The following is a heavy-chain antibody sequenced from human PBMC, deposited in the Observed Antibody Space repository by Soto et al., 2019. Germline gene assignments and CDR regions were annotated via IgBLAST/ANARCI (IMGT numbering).Heavy chain of an antibody. CDR3: VKGAHIVVVVAATII. V-gene: IGHV3-23*01. D-gene: IGHD2-15*01. Sequence: GGSLRLSCAASGFTFSSYAMSWVRQAPGKGLEWVSAISSSGGSTYYADSVKGRFTISRDNSKNTLYLQMNSLRAEDTAVYYYVKGAHIVVVVAATIIWGQGTLVTVSS. CDR2: ISSSGGST. CDR1: GFTFSSYA. J-gene: IGHJ4*02.